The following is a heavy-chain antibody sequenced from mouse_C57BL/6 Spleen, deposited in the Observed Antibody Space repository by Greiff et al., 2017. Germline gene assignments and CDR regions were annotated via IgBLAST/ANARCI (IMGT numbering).Heavy chain of an antibody. CDR3: ARRGGAMDY. CDR2: IRNKANGYTK. V-gene: IGHV7-3*01. CDR1: GFTFTDYY. Sequence: EVKLVESGGGLVQPGGSLSLSCAASGFTFTDYYMSWVRQPPGKALEWLGFIRNKANGYTKEYSASVKGRFTISRDNSQSILYLQMNALRAEDSATYDCARRGGAMDYWGQGTSVTVSS. J-gene: IGHJ4*01.